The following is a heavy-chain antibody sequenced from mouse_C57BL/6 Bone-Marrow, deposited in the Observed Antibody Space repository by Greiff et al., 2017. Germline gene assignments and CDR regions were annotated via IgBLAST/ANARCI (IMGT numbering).Heavy chain of an antibody. D-gene: IGHD1-1*01. CDR3: ARRVITTVVAHWYFDV. CDR2: IHPNSGST. V-gene: IGHV1-64*01. CDR1: GYTFTSYW. J-gene: IGHJ1*03. Sequence: QVQLQQSGAELVKPGASVKLSCKASGYTFTSYWMHWVKQRPGQGLEWIGMIHPNSGSTNYNEKFKSKATLTVDKSSSTAYMQLSSLTSEDSAVYYCARRVITTVVAHWYFDVWGTGTTVTVSS.